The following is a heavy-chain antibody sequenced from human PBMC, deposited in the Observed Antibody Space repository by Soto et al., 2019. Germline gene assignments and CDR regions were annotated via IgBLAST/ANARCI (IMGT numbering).Heavy chain of an antibody. CDR1: GYTFTSYY. D-gene: IGHD6-13*01. Sequence: GASVKVSCKASGYTFTSYYMHWVRQAPGQGLEWMGIINPSGGSTSYAQKFQGRVTMTRDTSTSTVYMELSSLRSEDTAVYYCAREVDSSSKTAIYYYYGMDVWGQGTTVTVSS. V-gene: IGHV1-46*01. CDR2: INPSGGST. J-gene: IGHJ6*02. CDR3: AREVDSSSKTAIYYYYGMDV.